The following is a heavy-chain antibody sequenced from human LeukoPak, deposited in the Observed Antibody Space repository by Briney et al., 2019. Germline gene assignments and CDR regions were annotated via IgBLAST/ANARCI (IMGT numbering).Heavy chain of an antibody. D-gene: IGHD2-15*01. CDR1: GFTFSSYE. V-gene: IGHV3-48*03. J-gene: IGHJ4*02. CDR2: ISSSGSTI. CDR3: ARDGLVVVVAAFMDYFDY. Sequence: GGSLRLSCAASGFTFSSYEMNWVRQAPGKGLEWVSYISSSGSTIYYADSVKGRFTISRDNAKNSLYLQMNSLRAEDTAVYYCARDGLVVVVAAFMDYFDYWGQGTPVTVSS.